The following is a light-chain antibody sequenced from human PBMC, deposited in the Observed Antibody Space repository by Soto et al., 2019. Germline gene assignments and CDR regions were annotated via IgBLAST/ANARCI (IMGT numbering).Light chain of an antibody. J-gene: IGKJ2*01. Sequence: EIVLTQSPGSLSLSPRERATLSCRASQSVSNNHLAWYQQKPGQAPRLLIYGASRRASGIPDRFSGSGSGTDFTLTISRLEPEDFAVYYCQQYGSSTYTFGQGTKVEIK. V-gene: IGKV3-20*01. CDR1: QSVSNNH. CDR2: GAS. CDR3: QQYGSSTYT.